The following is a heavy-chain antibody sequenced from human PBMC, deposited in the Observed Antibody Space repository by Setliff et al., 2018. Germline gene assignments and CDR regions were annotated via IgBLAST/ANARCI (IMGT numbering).Heavy chain of an antibody. J-gene: IGHJ6*03. CDR1: GFTFGNYA. Sequence: PGGSLRLSCAASGFTFGNYAMHWVRQVPGKGLEWVSGISWDSSTIYYADSVKGRFTISRDNAKNSLYLQMNSLRAEDTAVYYCARGPTIFGAIYYMDVWGKGTTVTVSS. D-gene: IGHD3-3*01. V-gene: IGHV3-48*01. CDR3: ARGPTIFGAIYYMDV. CDR2: ISWDSSTI.